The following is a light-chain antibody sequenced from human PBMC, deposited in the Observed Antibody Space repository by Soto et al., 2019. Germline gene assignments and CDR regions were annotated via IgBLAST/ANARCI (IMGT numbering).Light chain of an antibody. CDR3: CSYAGSYTFYV. Sequence: QSVLTQPRLVSVSPGQSVTISCTGTSSDVGGYNYVSWYQQHPGKAPKLMIYDVSKRPSGVPDRFSGSKSGNTASLTISGLQAEDEADYYCCSYAGSYTFYVFGTGTKVTVL. CDR1: SSDVGGYNY. CDR2: DVS. V-gene: IGLV2-11*01. J-gene: IGLJ1*01.